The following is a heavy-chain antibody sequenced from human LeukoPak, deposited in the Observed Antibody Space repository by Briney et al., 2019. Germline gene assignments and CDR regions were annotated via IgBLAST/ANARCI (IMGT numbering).Heavy chain of an antibody. CDR2: INHSGST. V-gene: IGHV4-34*01. D-gene: IGHD4-17*01. Sequence: SETLSLTCAVYGGSFSGYYWSWIRQPPGKGLEWIGEINHSGSTNYNPSLKGRVTISVDTSKNQFFLKLSSVTAADTAVYYCARGRTVTTYDYWGQGTLVTVSS. CDR3: ARGRTVTTYDY. J-gene: IGHJ4*02. CDR1: GGSFSGYY.